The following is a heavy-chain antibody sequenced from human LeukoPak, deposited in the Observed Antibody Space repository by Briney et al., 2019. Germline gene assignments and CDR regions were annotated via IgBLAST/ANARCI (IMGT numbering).Heavy chain of an antibody. Sequence: GGSLRLSCAASGFTFSSYWMSWVRQAPGKGLEWVANIKQDGSEKYYVDSVKGRFTTSRDNAKNSLYLQMNSLRAEDTAVYYCARGHYYDFSWGAFDIWGQGTMVTVSS. CDR1: GFTFSSYW. V-gene: IGHV3-7*01. D-gene: IGHD3-3*01. CDR2: IKQDGSEK. J-gene: IGHJ3*02. CDR3: ARGHYYDFSWGAFDI.